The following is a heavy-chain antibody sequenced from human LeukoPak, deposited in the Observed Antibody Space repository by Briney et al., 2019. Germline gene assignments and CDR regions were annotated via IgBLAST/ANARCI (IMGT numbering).Heavy chain of an antibody. J-gene: IGHJ4*02. D-gene: IGHD2-15*01. Sequence: GGSLRLSCAASGFTLSSFGMFWVRQAPGKGLEWLAFMRYDGSDKYYADSVRGRFTISRDNSKNTLYLQMNSLRAEDTAVYYCAKSYCSGGSCYSPPGDYWGQGTLVTVSS. CDR1: GFTLSSFG. CDR2: MRYDGSDK. CDR3: AKSYCSGGSCYSPPGDY. V-gene: IGHV3-30*02.